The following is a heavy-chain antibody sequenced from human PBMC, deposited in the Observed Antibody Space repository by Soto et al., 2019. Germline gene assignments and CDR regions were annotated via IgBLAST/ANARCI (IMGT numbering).Heavy chain of an antibody. Sequence: GGSLRLSCAASGFTFSSYAMSWVRQAPGKGLEWVSAISGSGGSTYYADSVKGRFTISRDNSKNTLYLQMNSLRAEDTAVYYCAKAKIDYYYDSSGYYNPWGQGTLVTVSS. CDR1: GFTFSSYA. V-gene: IGHV3-23*01. D-gene: IGHD3-22*01. CDR2: ISGSGGST. CDR3: AKAKIDYYYDSSGYYNP. J-gene: IGHJ4*02.